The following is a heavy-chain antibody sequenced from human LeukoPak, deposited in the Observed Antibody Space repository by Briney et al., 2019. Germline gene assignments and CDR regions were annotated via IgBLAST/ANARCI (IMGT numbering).Heavy chain of an antibody. CDR1: GFTLSSYE. D-gene: IGHD1-20*01. CDR2: IGSSGRAI. Sequence: GSLRLSCAASGFTLSSYEMNWVRQAPGQGLEWISYIGSSGRAIYYADSVKGRLTISRDNAKNSLYLQMDSLRAEDTAVYYCARIGYDWNLFDFWGQGTLVTVSS. V-gene: IGHV3-48*03. J-gene: IGHJ4*02. CDR3: ARIGYDWNLFDF.